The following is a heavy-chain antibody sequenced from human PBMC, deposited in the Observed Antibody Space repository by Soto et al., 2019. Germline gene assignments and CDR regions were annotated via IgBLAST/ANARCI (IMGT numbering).Heavy chain of an antibody. CDR3: ARHIGAVTGKIWDYFDY. Sequence: SETLSFSCTVSCGSISSYFWCWIRQPPGKGLEWIGYIYYSGSTNYNTSLKSRITISIDTSKNQFSLKLSSVTAADTAVYYCARHIGAVTGKIWDYFDYWGQGTLVTVSS. J-gene: IGHJ4*02. V-gene: IGHV4-59*08. CDR1: CGSISSYF. CDR2: IYYSGST. D-gene: IGHD6-19*01.